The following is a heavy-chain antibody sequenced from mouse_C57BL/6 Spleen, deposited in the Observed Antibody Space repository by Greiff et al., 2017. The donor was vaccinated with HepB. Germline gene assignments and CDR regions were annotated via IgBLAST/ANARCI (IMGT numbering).Heavy chain of an antibody. J-gene: IGHJ2*01. V-gene: IGHV6-3*01. CDR2: IRLKSDNYAT. Sequence: VQLKESGGGLVQPGGSMKLSCVASGFTFSNYWMNWVRQSPEKGLEWVAQIRLKSDNYATHYAESVKGRFTISRDDSKSSVYLQMNNLRAEDTGIYYCTGRTTVVGYYFDYWGQGTTLTVSS. CDR3: TGRTTVVGYYFDY. CDR1: GFTFSNYW. D-gene: IGHD1-1*01.